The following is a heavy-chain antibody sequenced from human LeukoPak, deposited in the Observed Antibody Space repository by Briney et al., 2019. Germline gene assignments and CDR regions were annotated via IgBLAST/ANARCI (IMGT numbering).Heavy chain of an antibody. CDR2: ISSSSSYT. J-gene: IGHJ4*02. V-gene: IGHV3-11*06. Sequence: GGSLRLSCAASGFTFSDYYMSWIRQAPGKGLDLVSYISSSSSYTNYADSVKGRFTISRDNAKNSLYLQMNSLRAEDTAVYYCARLYSSSWSYFDYWGQGTLVTVSS. D-gene: IGHD6-13*01. CDR3: ARLYSSSWSYFDY. CDR1: GFTFSDYY.